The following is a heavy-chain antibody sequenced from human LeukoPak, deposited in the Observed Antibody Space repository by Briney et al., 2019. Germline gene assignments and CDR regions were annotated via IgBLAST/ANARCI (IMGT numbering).Heavy chain of an antibody. J-gene: IGHJ4*02. CDR2: IGIDSGNT. CDR1: GFTFSDYS. D-gene: IGHD6-19*01. CDR3: AREHRSSGWYQYFDY. V-gene: IGHV3-48*01. Sequence: GGSLRLSCAASGFTFSDYSMNWVRQAPGKGLEWISYIGIDSGNTNYADSVKGRFTISRDNSKNTLCLQMNSLRAEDTAVYYCAREHRSSGWYQYFDYWGQGTLVTVSS.